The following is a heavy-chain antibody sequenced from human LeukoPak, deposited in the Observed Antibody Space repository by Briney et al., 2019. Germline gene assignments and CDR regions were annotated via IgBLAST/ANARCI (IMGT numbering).Heavy chain of an antibody. V-gene: IGHV4-59*12. CDR3: ARGGRWLPFDY. CDR2: IYHSGST. D-gene: IGHD5-24*01. Sequence: PSETLSLTCTVSGGSLTGYYWSWIRQPPGKGLEWIGYIYHSGSTYYNPSLKSRVTISVDTSKNQFSLKLSSVTAADTAVYYCARGGRWLPFDYWGQGTLVTVSS. J-gene: IGHJ4*02. CDR1: GGSLTGYY.